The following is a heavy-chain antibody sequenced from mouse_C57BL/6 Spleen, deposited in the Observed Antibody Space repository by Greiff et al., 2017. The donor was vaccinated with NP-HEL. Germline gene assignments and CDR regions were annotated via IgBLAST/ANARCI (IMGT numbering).Heavy chain of an antibody. V-gene: IGHV5-4*01. CDR1: GFTFSSYA. CDR3: AREGSMVTTYFDV. J-gene: IGHJ1*03. CDR2: ISDGGSYT. Sequence: EVQGVESGGGLVKPGGSLKLSCAASGFTFSSYAMSWVRQTPEKRLEWVATISDGGSYTYYPDNVKGRFTISRDNAKNNLYLQMSHLKSEDTAMYYCAREGSMVTTYFDVWGTGTTVTVSS. D-gene: IGHD2-1*01.